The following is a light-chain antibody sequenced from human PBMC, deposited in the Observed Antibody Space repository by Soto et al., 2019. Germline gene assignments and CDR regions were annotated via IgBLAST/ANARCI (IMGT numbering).Light chain of an antibody. V-gene: IGKV1-33*01. CDR2: DAA. Sequence: DIQMTQSPSSLSASVGDRVTITCQASQDISNYLSWYQQKPGKAPTLLIYDAANLQTGVPSRFSGGGSGTHFALTISSLQPEDIATYYCQHYHNLPFTFGPGTKVDVK. J-gene: IGKJ3*01. CDR3: QHYHNLPFT. CDR1: QDISNY.